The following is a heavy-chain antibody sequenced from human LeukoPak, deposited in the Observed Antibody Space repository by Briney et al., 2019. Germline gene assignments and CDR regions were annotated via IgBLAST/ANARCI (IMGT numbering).Heavy chain of an antibody. J-gene: IGHJ5*02. CDR2: INPNSGGT. D-gene: IGHD1-1*01. Sequence: ASVKVSCKASGYTFTGYYMHWVRQAPGQGLEWMGWINPNSGGTKYAQKFQGRVTMTRDTSISTAYMELSRLRSDDTAVYYCAREAETTLNWFDPWGQGTLVTVSS. V-gene: IGHV1-2*02. CDR1: GYTFTGYY. CDR3: AREAETTLNWFDP.